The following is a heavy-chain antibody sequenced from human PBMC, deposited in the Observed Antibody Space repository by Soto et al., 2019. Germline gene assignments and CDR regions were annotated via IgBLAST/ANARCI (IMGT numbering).Heavy chain of an antibody. J-gene: IGHJ4*02. Sequence: GGSLRLSCAASGFTFSSYAMSWVRQAPGKGLEWVSAISGSGGSTYYADSVKGRFTISRDNSKNTLYLQMNSLGAEDTAVYYCAKSPLLEWLYAAPDYWGQGTLVTVSS. CDR2: ISGSGGST. CDR1: GFTFSSYA. V-gene: IGHV3-23*01. CDR3: AKSPLLEWLYAAPDY. D-gene: IGHD3-3*01.